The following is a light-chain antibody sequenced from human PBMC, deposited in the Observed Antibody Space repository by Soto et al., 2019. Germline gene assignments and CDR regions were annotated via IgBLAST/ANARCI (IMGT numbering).Light chain of an antibody. Sequence: DIQVTHSPSSLSASIGDRVNITRRASQGISNYLSWYQQKPGKVPKLLIYAASTLQSGVPSRFSGSGSGTDFTLTIISLQPEDVATYYCQKYNSAPRTFGPGTKVDIK. J-gene: IGKJ3*01. CDR2: AAS. V-gene: IGKV1-27*01. CDR1: QGISNY. CDR3: QKYNSAPRT.